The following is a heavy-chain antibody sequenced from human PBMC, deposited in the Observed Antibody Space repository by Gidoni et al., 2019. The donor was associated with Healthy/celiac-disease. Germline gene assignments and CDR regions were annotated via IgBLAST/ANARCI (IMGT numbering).Heavy chain of an antibody. V-gene: IGHV1-69*01. CDR1: GDTFSSYA. Sequence: QVQLVQSRAEVKKPGSAVKFSCKASGDTFSSYAISWVRQAPGQGLEWMGGIIPIFGTATYAQKFQGRVTITADESTRTAYMELSIRRSEDTAVYYCAREQTAKAAFDIWGQGTMVTVSS. CDR3: AREQTAKAAFDI. CDR2: IIPIFGTA. J-gene: IGHJ3*02.